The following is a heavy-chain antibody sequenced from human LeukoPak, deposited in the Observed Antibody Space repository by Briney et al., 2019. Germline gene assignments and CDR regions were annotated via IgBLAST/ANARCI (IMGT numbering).Heavy chain of an antibody. J-gene: IGHJ3*01. CDR1: GFTFSNYA. CDR2: ISGSGATP. V-gene: IGHV3-23*01. CDR3: GKDLNGDYIGAFDF. Sequence: GRSLRLACAASGFTFSNYALVWVRQTPRKGLDWVSAISGSGATPHYADAVRGRFTISRDNSKNTLYLQMNSLRAEDTAIYYCGKDLNGDYIGAFDFWGQGTMVTVSS. D-gene: IGHD4-17*01.